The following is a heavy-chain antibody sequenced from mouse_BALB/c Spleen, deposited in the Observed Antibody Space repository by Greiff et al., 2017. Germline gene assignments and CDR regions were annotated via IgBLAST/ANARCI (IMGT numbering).Heavy chain of an antibody. Sequence: EVKLMESGGGLVKPGGSLKLSCAASGFTFSSYTMSWVRQTPEKRLEWVATISSGGGNTYYPDSVKGRFTISRDNAKNNLYLQMSSLRSEDTALYYCASLFYYGYDGDYAMDYWGQGTSVTVSS. V-gene: IGHV5-9*03. CDR3: ASLFYYGYDGDYAMDY. D-gene: IGHD2-2*01. J-gene: IGHJ4*01. CDR2: ISSGGGNT. CDR1: GFTFSSYT.